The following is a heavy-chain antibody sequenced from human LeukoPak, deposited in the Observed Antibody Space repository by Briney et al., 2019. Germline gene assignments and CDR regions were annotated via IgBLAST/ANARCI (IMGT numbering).Heavy chain of an antibody. J-gene: IGHJ3*02. Sequence: SETLSLTCTVSGGSISSYYWSWIRQPPGKGLEWIGYIYYSGSTNYNPSLKSRVTISVDTSKNQFSLKLSSVTAADTAVYYCARRPMDKHAFDIWGQGTMVTVSS. V-gene: IGHV4-59*01. CDR2: IYYSGST. CDR1: GGSISSYY. D-gene: IGHD3/OR15-3a*01. CDR3: ARRPMDKHAFDI.